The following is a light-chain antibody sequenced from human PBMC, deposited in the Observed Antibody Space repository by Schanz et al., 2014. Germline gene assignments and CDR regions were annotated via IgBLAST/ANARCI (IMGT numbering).Light chain of an antibody. J-gene: IGKJ1*01. CDR1: QSVSSY. Sequence: EIVLTQSPATLSLSPGERATLSCRASQSVSSYLAWYQQKPGQVPRLLIYDASYRATGIPARFSGSGSGTDFTLTVSSLEPEDFAVYFCQQRANWPRTFGQGTQVEIK. V-gene: IGKV3-11*01. CDR2: DAS. CDR3: QQRANWPRT.